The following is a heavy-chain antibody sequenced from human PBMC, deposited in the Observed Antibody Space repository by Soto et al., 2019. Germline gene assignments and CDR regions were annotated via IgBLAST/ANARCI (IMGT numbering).Heavy chain of an antibody. CDR1: GFSFRDYD. V-gene: IGHV3-13*05. CDR2: LGAARDP. J-gene: IGHJ6*02. CDR3: ARAYLGRLPRRADYYYAMDV. Sequence: EVQLVESGGGSVQPGASLRLSCAASGFSFRDYDMHWVRQRKGKGLEWVSALGAARDPYYVGSVKGRFSVSRDNAQNSLFLQKNNLRVDDTAVYFCARAYLGRLPRRADYYYAMDVWGRGTTVTVSS. D-gene: IGHD1-26*01.